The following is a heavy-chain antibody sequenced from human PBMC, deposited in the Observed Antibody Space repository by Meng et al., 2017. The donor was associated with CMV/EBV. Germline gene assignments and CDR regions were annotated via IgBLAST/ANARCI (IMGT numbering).Heavy chain of an antibody. Sequence: HEQVQEAVPRLVKPSQTQSLTWPVSGGPISSGDYYWSWIRQPPGKGLEWIGYIYYSGSTYYNPSLKSRVTISVDTSKNQFSLKLSSVTAADTAAYYCARVTSRVAGAFDYWGQGTLVTVSS. CDR2: IYYSGST. CDR1: GGPISSGDYY. D-gene: IGHD1-14*01. J-gene: IGHJ4*02. V-gene: IGHV4-30-4*08. CDR3: ARVTSRVAGAFDY.